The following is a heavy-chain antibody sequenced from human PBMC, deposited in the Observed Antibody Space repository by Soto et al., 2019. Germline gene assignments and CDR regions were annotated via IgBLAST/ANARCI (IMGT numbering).Heavy chain of an antibody. D-gene: IGHD2-2*01. CDR2: IIPIFGTA. J-gene: IGHJ6*02. CDR3: ARHDCISTSCYYYCYYGMDV. CDR1: GGTFSSYA. V-gene: IGHV1-69*13. Sequence: ASVKVSCKASGGTFSSYAISWVRQAPGQGLEWMGGIIPIFGTANYAQKFQGRVTITADESTSTAYMELSSPRSEDTAVYYCARHDCISTSCYYYCYYGMDVWGQGTTVTVSS.